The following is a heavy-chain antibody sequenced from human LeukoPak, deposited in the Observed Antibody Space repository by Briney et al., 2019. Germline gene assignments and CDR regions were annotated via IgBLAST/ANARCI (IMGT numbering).Heavy chain of an antibody. J-gene: IGHJ4*02. CDR3: ASGYSSGWYVVDY. Sequence: SETLSLTCAIYSESFSGYFWSWIRQPPGKGLEWIGEINYSGSTNYNPSLKSRVTISVDTSKNQFSLKLSSVTAADTAVYYCASGYSSGWYVVDYWGQGTLVTVSS. D-gene: IGHD6-19*01. CDR1: SESFSGYF. V-gene: IGHV4-34*01. CDR2: INYSGST.